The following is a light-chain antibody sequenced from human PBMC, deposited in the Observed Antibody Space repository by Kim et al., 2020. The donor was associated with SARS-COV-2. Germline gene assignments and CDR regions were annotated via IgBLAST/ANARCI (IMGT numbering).Light chain of an antibody. CDR3: QAWDSSTAV. CDR1: KLGDKY. Sequence: VAPGQTASITCSGDKLGDKYACWYQQKPGQSPVLVIYQDIKRPSGIPERFSGSNSGNTATLTISGTQAMDEADYYCQAWDSSTAVFGGGTQLTVL. CDR2: QDI. V-gene: IGLV3-1*01. J-gene: IGLJ2*01.